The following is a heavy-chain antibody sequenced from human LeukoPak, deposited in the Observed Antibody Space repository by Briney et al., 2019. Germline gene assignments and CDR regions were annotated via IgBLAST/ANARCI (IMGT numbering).Heavy chain of an antibody. Sequence: PGGSLRLSCAAFGFTFSNYHMNWVRQAPGKGLEWLSYIHSTSGSIHYADSVKGRFTISRDSAKNSLYLQMNSLRAEDTAVYYCSRVVQDVTGADYWGQGTLVIVSS. CDR1: GFTFSNYH. V-gene: IGHV3-48*01. CDR3: SRVVQDVTGADY. CDR2: IHSTSGSI. D-gene: IGHD3-9*01. J-gene: IGHJ4*02.